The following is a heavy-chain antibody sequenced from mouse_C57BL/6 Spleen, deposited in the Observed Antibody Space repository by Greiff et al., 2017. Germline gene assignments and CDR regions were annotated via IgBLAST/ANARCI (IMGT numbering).Heavy chain of an antibody. CDR2: ISGGGGNT. CDR3: ARQTNYGNPHYYAMDY. D-gene: IGHD2-1*01. CDR1: GFTFSSYT. Sequence: EVMLVESGGGLVKPGGSLKLSCAASGFTFSSYTMSWVRQTPEKRLEWVATISGGGGNTYYPDSVKGRFTISRDNAKHTLYLQMSSLRSEDTALYYCARQTNYGNPHYYAMDYWGQGTSVTVSS. V-gene: IGHV5-9*01. J-gene: IGHJ4*01.